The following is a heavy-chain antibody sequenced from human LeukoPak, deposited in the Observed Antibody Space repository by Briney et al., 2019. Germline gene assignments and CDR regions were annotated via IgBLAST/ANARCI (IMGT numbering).Heavy chain of an antibody. CDR2: INAGNGNT. CDR1: GYTPTSYA. V-gene: IGHV1-3*01. D-gene: IGHD4-17*01. J-gene: IGHJ3*02. Sequence: GASVKLSCKASGYTPTSYAMHWVRQAPGQRLEWMGWINAGNGNTKYSQEFQGRVTITRDTSASTAYMELRSLRSDDTAVYYCARDVLHDYGDYGGDDASDIWGQGTMVTVSS. CDR3: ARDVLHDYGDYGGDDASDI.